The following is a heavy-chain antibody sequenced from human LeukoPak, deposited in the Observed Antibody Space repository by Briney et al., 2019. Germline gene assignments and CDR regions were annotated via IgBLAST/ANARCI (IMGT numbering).Heavy chain of an antibody. V-gene: IGHV1-2*02. CDR2: INPNSGGT. CDR1: GYTFTGYY. D-gene: IGHD3-9*01. J-gene: IGHJ4*02. CDR3: ARYGNVLRYFDWPHPDY. Sequence: ASVKVSCKASGYTFTGYYMHWVRQAPGQGLEWMGWINPNSGGTNYAQKFQGRVTMTRDTSISTAYMELSRLRSDDTAVYYCARYGNVLRYFDWPHPDYWGQGTLVTVSS.